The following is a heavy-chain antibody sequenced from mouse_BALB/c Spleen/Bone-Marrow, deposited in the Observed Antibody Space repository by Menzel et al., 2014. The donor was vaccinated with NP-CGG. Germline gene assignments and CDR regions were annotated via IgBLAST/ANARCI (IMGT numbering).Heavy chain of an antibody. V-gene: IGHV1-9*01. CDR3: AREDIATVVEMDY. CDR2: ILPGSGST. J-gene: IGHJ4*01. Sequence: QVQLQQSGAELTKPGASVKISCKATGYTFSSCWIDWVKQRPGHGLEWIGEILPGSGSTNYNEKFKGKATFTADTSSNTAYMQLSSLTSVDSAVYYCAREDIATVVEMDYWGQGTSVTVSS. D-gene: IGHD1-1*01. CDR1: GYTFSSCW.